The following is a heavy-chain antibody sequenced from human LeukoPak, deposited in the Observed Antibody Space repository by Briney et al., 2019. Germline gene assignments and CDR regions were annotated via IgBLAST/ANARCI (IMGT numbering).Heavy chain of an antibody. CDR2: MNPNSGNT. CDR3: ARGAIFAVKYFDY. J-gene: IGHJ4*02. CDR1: GYTFTGYD. Sequence: ASVKVSCKASGYTFTGYDINWVRQATGQGLEWMGWMNPNSGNTGYAQKFQGRVTMTRNTSISTAYMELSSLRSEDTALYYCARGAIFAVKYFDYWGQGTLVTVSS. V-gene: IGHV1-8*01. D-gene: IGHD3-3*01.